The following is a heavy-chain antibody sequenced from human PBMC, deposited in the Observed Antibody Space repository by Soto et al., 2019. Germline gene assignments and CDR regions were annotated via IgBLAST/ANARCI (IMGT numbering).Heavy chain of an antibody. CDR3: ARGGLSYVYGEYYYYGMDV. D-gene: IGHD3-16*01. V-gene: IGHV3-66*01. J-gene: IGHJ6*02. Sequence: EVQLVESGGGLVQPGGSLRLSCAASGFGVSNNYMSWVRQAPGQGMEWVSAINSGGNKYYADSVKGRFTFSRDNSKIMVYLQMNSVRSEDTAVYYFARGGLSYVYGEYYYYGMDVWGQGTTVTVSS. CDR1: GFGVSNNY. CDR2: INSGGNK.